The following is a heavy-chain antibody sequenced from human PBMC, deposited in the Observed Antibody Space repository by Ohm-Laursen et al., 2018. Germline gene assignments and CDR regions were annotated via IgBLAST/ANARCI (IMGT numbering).Heavy chain of an antibody. CDR3: ARSSDILTDRTYYYYGMDV. Sequence: ASVKVSCKASGYTFTSYGISWVRQAPGQGLEWMGWISAYNGNTNYAQKLQGRVTMTTDTSTSTAYMELRSLRSDDTAVYYCARSSDILTDRTYYYYGMDVWGQGTTVTVSS. CDR1: GYTFTSYG. CDR2: ISAYNGNT. V-gene: IGHV1-18*01. J-gene: IGHJ6*02. D-gene: IGHD3-9*01.